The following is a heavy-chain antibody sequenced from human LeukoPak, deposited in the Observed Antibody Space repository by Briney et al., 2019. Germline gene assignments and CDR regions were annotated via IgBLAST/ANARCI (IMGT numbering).Heavy chain of an antibody. CDR3: ARDLKHMVRGVINDYYYGMDV. J-gene: IGHJ6*02. CDR1: GFTFSSYS. CDR2: ISSSSSYI. D-gene: IGHD3-10*01. Sequence: GGSLRLSCTASGFTFSSYSMNWVRQAPGKGLEWVSSISSSSSYIYYADSVKGRFTISRDNAKNSLYLQMSSLRAGDTAVYYCARDLKHMVRGVINDYYYGMDVWGQGTTVTVSS. V-gene: IGHV3-21*01.